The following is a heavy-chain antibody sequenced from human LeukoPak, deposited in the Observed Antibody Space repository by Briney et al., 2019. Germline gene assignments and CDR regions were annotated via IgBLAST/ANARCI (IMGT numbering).Heavy chain of an antibody. CDR2: INPSGGST. Sequence: ASVKVSCKTSGYTFTDYYIHWVRQAPGQGLEWMGIINPSGGSTSYAQKFQSRVTMTRDTSTSTVYMELSSLRSEDTAVYYCARDRGGGAPDAFDIWGQGTMVTVSS. CDR3: ARDRGGGAPDAFDI. D-gene: IGHD3-16*01. J-gene: IGHJ3*02. CDR1: GYTFTDYY. V-gene: IGHV1-46*01.